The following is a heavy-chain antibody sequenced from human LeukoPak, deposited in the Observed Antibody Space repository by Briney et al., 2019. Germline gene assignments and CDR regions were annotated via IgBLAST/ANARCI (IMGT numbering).Heavy chain of an antibody. D-gene: IGHD6-19*01. V-gene: IGHV3-20*04. CDR3: PRDSPYPIAVAGTFDY. J-gene: IGHJ4*02. CDR2: INWNGGST. Sequence: GGSLRLSCAASGFTFDDYGMSWVRQAPGKGLEWVSGINWNGGSTGYADSVKGRFTISRDNAKNSLYLQMNSLRAEDTALYYCPRDSPYPIAVAGTFDYWGQGTLVTVSS. CDR1: GFTFDDYG.